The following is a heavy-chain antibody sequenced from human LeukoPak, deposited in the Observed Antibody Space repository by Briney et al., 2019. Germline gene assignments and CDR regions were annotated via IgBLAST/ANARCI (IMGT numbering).Heavy chain of an antibody. Sequence: PGGSLRLSCTASGFTFSNFWMTWVRQAPGKGLEWVASIKEDGSEKYAVDSVEGRFTVSRDNAKSSLYLQINSLRAEDTAVYYCATAGKPAAFDYWGQGTLVTVSS. CDR1: GFTFSNFW. J-gene: IGHJ4*02. CDR2: IKEDGSEK. CDR3: ATAGKPAAFDY. V-gene: IGHV3-7*05. D-gene: IGHD6-13*01.